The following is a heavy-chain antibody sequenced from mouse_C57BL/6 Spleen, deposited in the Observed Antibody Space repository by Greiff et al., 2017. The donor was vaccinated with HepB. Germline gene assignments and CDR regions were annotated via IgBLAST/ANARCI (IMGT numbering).Heavy chain of an antibody. CDR3: ARPYDGYYEYFDV. Sequence: EVKVVESGGGLVKPGGSLKLSCAASGFTFSSYTMSWVRQTPEKRLEWVATISGGGGNTYYPDSVKGRFTISRDNAKNTLYLQMSSLRSEDTALYYCARPYDGYYEYFDVWGTGTTVTVSS. V-gene: IGHV5-9*01. CDR2: ISGGGGNT. D-gene: IGHD2-3*01. J-gene: IGHJ1*03. CDR1: GFTFSSYT.